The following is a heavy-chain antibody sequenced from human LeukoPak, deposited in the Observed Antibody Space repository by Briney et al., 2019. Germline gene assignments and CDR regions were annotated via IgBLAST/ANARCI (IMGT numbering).Heavy chain of an antibody. J-gene: IGHJ5*02. V-gene: IGHV1-18*01. CDR3: ARGSWRRWFDP. CDR1: GYTFSRYG. Sequence: ASVKVSCKASGYTFSRYGITWVRQAPGQGLECMGWISPYNGNTKYAQKLQGRVTMTRDTSISTAYMELSRLRSDDTAVYYCARGSWRRWFDPWGQGTLVTVSS. CDR2: ISPYNGNT.